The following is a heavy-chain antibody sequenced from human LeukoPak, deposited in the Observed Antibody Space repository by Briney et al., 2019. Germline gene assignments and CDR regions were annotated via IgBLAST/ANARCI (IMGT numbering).Heavy chain of an antibody. D-gene: IGHD5-24*01. V-gene: IGHV4-34*01. CDR1: GGSIRSYY. Sequence: PSETLSLTYTVSGGSIRSYYWSWIRQPPGKGLEWIGEINHSGSTNYNPSLKSRVTISVDTSKNQFSLKLSSVTAADTAVYYCAREQDGYKRQRTYYFDYWGQGTLVTVSS. J-gene: IGHJ4*02. CDR3: AREQDGYKRQRTYYFDY. CDR2: INHSGST.